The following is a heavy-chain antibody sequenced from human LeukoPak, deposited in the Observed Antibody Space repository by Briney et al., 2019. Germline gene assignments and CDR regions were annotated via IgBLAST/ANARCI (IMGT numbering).Heavy chain of an antibody. Sequence: SVKVSCKASGGTFSSYAISWVRQAPGQGLEWMGGIIPIFGTANYAQKFQGRVTITADESTSTAYMELSSLRSEDTAVYYCARDDSRDGYNYLRFLFDHWGQGTLVTVSS. D-gene: IGHD5-24*01. V-gene: IGHV1-69*13. J-gene: IGHJ4*02. CDR2: IIPIFGTA. CDR1: GGTFSSYA. CDR3: ARDDSRDGYNYLRFLFDH.